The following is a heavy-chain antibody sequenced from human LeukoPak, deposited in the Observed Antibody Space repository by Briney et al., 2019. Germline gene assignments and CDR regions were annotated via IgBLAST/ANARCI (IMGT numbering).Heavy chain of an antibody. D-gene: IGHD7-27*01. CDR2: ISGSGGST. J-gene: IGHJ3*02. Sequence: GGSLRLSCAASGFTFSSYAMSWVRQAPGKGLEWVSAISGSGGSTYYADSVKGRFTISRDNSKNTLYLQMNSLRAEDTAVYYCAKEPLGISTSYDAFDIWGQGTMVTVSS. V-gene: IGHV3-23*01. CDR3: AKEPLGISTSYDAFDI. CDR1: GFTFSSYA.